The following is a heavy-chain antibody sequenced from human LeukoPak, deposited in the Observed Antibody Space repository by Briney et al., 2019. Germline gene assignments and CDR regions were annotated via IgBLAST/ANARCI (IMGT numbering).Heavy chain of an antibody. J-gene: IGHJ3*02. Sequence: PSESLSLTCTVSGGSISGDDGSWIREPPGKGLEWSGYIFYSGSTKYNPSLKSRGSVSVDTSTTQFSLPLSSVTAADTAVYYCARLSKHLTTGNPFDIWGQGTMVTFSS. CDR2: IFYSGST. D-gene: IGHD1-14*01. CDR1: GGSISGDD. V-gene: IGHV4-59*08. CDR3: ARLSKHLTTGNPFDI.